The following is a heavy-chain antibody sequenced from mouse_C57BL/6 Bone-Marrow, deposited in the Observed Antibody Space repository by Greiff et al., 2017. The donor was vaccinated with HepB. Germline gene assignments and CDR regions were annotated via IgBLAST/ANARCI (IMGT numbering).Heavy chain of an antibody. CDR1: GYALTNYL. J-gene: IGHJ2*01. V-gene: IGHV1-54*01. CDR3: ARWNYGSSH. Sequence: QVQLQQSGAELVRPGTSVKVSCKASGYALTNYLIEWVKQRPGQGLEWIGVINPGSGGTNYNEKFKGKATLTADKYSSTAYMQLSSLTSEDSAVYFCARWNYGSSHWGQGTTLTVSS. D-gene: IGHD1-1*01. CDR2: INPGSGGT.